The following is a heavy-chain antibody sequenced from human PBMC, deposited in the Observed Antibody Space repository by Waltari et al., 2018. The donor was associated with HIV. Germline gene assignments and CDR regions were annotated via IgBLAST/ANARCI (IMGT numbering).Heavy chain of an antibody. Sequence: EVQLVESGGGLVKPGGSLRLSCAASGFTFNNAWRSWVRQTPGKGLEWVGRSKSKTDGGTTNYAAPVNVRFTISRDDSKNTLYLQMNSLRTEDTAVYYCTTRIVGPTFDYWGQGTLVTVSS. CDR3: TTRIVGPTFDY. V-gene: IGHV3-15*01. D-gene: IGHD1-26*01. CDR2: SKSKTDGGTT. CDR1: GFTFNNAW. J-gene: IGHJ4*02.